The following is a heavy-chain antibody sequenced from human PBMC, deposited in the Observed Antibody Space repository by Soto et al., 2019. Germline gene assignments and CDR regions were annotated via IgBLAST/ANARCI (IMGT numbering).Heavy chain of an antibody. J-gene: IGHJ6*02. CDR3: SGSYYYYGMDV. CDR1: GFTFSSYG. V-gene: IGHV3-30*03. CDR2: ISYDGSNK. D-gene: IGHD5-12*01. Sequence: GGSLRLSCAASGFTFSSYGMHWVRQAPGKGLEWVAVISYDGSNKYYADSVKGRFTISRDNSKNTLYLQMNSLRAEDTAVYYSSGSYYYYGMDVWGQGTTVTVSS.